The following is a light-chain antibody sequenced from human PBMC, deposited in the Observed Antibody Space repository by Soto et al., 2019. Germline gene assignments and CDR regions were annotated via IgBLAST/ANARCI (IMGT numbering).Light chain of an antibody. CDR1: SSNIGAGYD. J-gene: IGLJ1*01. Sequence: QSVLTQPPSVSGAPGQRVTISCTGSSSNIGAGYDVHWYQQLPGGAPRLLIYANSNRPSGVPDRFSGSRSGTSASLAITGLQAEDEADYSCQSYDSGLSGFYVFGTGTKVTVL. CDR2: ANS. CDR3: QSYDSGLSGFYV. V-gene: IGLV1-40*01.